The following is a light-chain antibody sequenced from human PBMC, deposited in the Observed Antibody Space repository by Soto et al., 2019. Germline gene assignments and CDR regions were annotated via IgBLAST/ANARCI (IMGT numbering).Light chain of an antibody. CDR2: DAS. CDR1: QSVFSW. Sequence: DIQMTQSPSTLSASVGDRVTITCRASQSVFSWLAWYQQKPGQAPKLLIYDASTLEGGVPSRFSGSGSGTEFPLPIGVLQPDDFATYHCQQYTSFSWSFGQGTKVEVK. CDR3: QQYTSFSWS. J-gene: IGKJ1*01. V-gene: IGKV1-5*01.